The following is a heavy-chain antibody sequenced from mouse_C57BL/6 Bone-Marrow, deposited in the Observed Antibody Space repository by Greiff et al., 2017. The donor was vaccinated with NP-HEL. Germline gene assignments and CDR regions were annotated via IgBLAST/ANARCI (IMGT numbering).Heavy chain of an antibody. CDR1: GFTFSDYY. V-gene: IGHV5-16*01. Sequence: EVKLVESEGGLVQPGSSMKLSCTASGFTFSDYYMAWVRQVPEKGLEWVANINYDGSSTYYLDSLKSRFIISRDNAKNILYLQMSSLKSEDTATYYCAREDSSGYDFDYWGQGTTLTVSS. CDR3: AREDSSGYDFDY. D-gene: IGHD3-2*02. J-gene: IGHJ2*01. CDR2: INYDGSST.